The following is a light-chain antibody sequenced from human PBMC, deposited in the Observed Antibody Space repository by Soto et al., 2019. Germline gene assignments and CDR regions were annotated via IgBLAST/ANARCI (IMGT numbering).Light chain of an antibody. CDR2: SND. CDR1: SSNIGRNT. J-gene: IGLJ1*01. Sequence: QSVLTQPPSASGTPGQRVTISCSGSSSNIGRNTVNWYQQFPGTAPKLLIYSNDQRPSGVPDRFSASKSSTSASLAISGLQSEDEADYYCAAWDDSLNGSVFGTGTKLTVL. CDR3: AAWDDSLNGSV. V-gene: IGLV1-44*01.